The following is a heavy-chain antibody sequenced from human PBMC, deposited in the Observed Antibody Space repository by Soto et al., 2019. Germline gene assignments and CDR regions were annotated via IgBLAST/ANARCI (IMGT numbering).Heavy chain of an antibody. J-gene: IGHJ4*02. CDR2: ISSSSSTI. CDR3: ARDGWCSGGSCYSAFDY. D-gene: IGHD2-15*01. Sequence: GGSLRLSCAASGFTFSSYSMNWVRQAPGKGLECVSYISSSSSTIYYADSVKGRFTISRDNAKNSLYLQINSLRAEDTAVYFCARDGWCSGGSCYSAFDYWGQGTLVTVSS. V-gene: IGHV3-48*01. CDR1: GFTFSSYS.